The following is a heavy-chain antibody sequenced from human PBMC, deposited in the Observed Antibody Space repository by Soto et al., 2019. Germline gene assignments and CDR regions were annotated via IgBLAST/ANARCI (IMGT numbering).Heavy chain of an antibody. V-gene: IGHV1-24*01. CDR2: FDPEDGET. D-gene: IGHD3-16*01. CDR1: GYTLTELS. CDR3: ATFVGGKRRFDP. Sequence: ASVKVSCKVSGYTLTELSMHWVRQAPGKGLEWMGGFDPEDGETIYAQKFQGRVTMTEDTSTDTAYMELSSLRSEDTAVYYCATFVGGKRRFDPWGQGTLVTVSS. J-gene: IGHJ5*02.